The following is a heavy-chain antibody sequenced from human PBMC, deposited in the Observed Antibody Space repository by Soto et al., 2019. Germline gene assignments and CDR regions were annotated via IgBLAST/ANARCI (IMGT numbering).Heavy chain of an antibody. J-gene: IGHJ4*02. CDR3: AKGVVVVVAATPVSSFDY. Sequence: GGSLRLSCAASGFTFSSYAMSWVRQAPGKGLGWVSAISGSGGSTYYADSVKGRFTISRDNSKNTLYLQMNSLRAEDTAVYYCAKGVVVVVAATPVSSFDYWGQGTLVTVSS. V-gene: IGHV3-23*01. CDR2: ISGSGGST. CDR1: GFTFSSYA. D-gene: IGHD2-15*01.